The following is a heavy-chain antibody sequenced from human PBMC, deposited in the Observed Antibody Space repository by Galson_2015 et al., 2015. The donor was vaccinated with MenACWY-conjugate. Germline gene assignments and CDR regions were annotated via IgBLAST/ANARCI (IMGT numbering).Heavy chain of an antibody. J-gene: IGHJ4*02. CDR1: GFTFSNYA. V-gene: IGHV3-23*01. Sequence: SLRLSCAASGFTFSNYAMTWVRQAPGKGLEWVSSINNRGSATYYVDSVKGRFTISIDNSKNTLFLQMNSLRAEDTALYYCAKPISSYYDFMTGDSWGQGTLVTVSS. CDR3: AKPISSYYDFMTGDS. D-gene: IGHD3-3*01. CDR2: INNRGSAT.